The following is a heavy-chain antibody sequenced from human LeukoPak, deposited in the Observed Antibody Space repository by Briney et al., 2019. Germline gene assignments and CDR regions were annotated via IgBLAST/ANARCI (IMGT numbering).Heavy chain of an antibody. D-gene: IGHD3-22*01. V-gene: IGHV3-23*01. Sequence: GGSLRLSCAASGFTFSNYGMSWVRQAPGKGLEWVSLISGSGGSTYYADSVKGRFTISRDNSKNTLYLQMNSLRAEDTAVYYCAKASAMIVVVSKHFDYWGQGTLVTVSS. CDR1: GFTFSNYG. J-gene: IGHJ4*02. CDR2: ISGSGGST. CDR3: AKASAMIVVVSKHFDY.